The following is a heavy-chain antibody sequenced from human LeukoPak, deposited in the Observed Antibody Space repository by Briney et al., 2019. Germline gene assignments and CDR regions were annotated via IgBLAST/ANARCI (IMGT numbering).Heavy chain of an antibody. V-gene: IGHV4-59*01. D-gene: IGHD2-21*01. J-gene: IGHJ3*02. CDR3: ARGVASPLDAFDI. CDR2: LYNSGST. Sequence: SETLSLTCTVSGGSISSYYWNWMRQPPGKGLEWIGYLYNSGSTNYNPSLKSRLTISLDMSKNQLSLKLTSVTAADTAVYYCARGVASPLDAFDIWGQGTTVTVSS. CDR1: GGSISSYY.